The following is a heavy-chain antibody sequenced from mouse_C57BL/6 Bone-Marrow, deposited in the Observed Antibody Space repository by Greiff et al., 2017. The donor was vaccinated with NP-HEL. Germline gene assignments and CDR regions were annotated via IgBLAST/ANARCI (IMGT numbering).Heavy chain of an antibody. D-gene: IGHD2-5*01. V-gene: IGHV1-47*01. CDR1: GYTFTTYP. Sequence: VQLQQSGAELVKPGASVKMSCTASGYTFTTYPIDWVKQNHGKSLEWIGNFHPYNDDTEYNEKFKNKATLTVEKSSSTVYLELSRLTSDDSSVFDCARGSNYWYYFDYGGRGTTLTVSA. J-gene: IGHJ2*01. CDR2: FHPYNDDT. CDR3: ARGSNYWYYFDY.